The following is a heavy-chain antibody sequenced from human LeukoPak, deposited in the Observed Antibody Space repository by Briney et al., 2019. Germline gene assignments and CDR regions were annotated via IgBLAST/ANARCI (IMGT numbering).Heavy chain of an antibody. CDR2: IWYDGSNK. CDR1: GFTFSSYG. J-gene: IGHJ6*02. Sequence: GGSLRVSCAPSGFTFSSYGMHWVHQAPGKGLEWVAVIWYDGSNKYYADSVKGRFTISRDNSKTTLYLKMNSLRAEDTAVDYCARGDYGYFGEYNGMDVWGQGTTVTVSS. CDR3: ARGDYGYFGEYNGMDV. V-gene: IGHV3-33*01. D-gene: IGHD5-18*01.